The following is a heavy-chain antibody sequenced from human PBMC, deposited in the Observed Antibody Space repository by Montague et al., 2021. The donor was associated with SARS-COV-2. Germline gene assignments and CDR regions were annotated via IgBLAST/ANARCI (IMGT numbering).Heavy chain of an antibody. CDR1: GFSLSTSGMC. V-gene: IGHV2-70*11. CDR2: IXXXXDX. CDR3: ALETPMVTFPA. Sequence: VKPTQTLTLTCTFSGFSLSTSGMCVSWIRQPPGKSLEWLARIXXXXDXYYSTSLKTRLTISKDTSNNQVVLTMPNMDPVDTATYYCALETPMVTFPAWGQGTLVTVPS. D-gene: IGHD5-18*01. J-gene: IGHJ5*02.